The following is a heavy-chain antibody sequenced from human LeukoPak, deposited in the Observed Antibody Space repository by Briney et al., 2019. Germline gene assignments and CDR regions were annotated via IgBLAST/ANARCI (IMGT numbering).Heavy chain of an antibody. CDR3: AKDIGYPYYYGMDV. CDR1: GFTFDDYT. J-gene: IGHJ6*02. Sequence: GGSLRLSCAASGFTFDDYTMHWVRQATGKGLEWVSLISWDGGSTYYADSVKGRFTISRDNSKNSLYLQMNSLRTEDTALYYCAKDIGYPYYYGMDVWGQGTTVTVSS. CDR2: ISWDGGST. V-gene: IGHV3-43*01. D-gene: IGHD5-12*01.